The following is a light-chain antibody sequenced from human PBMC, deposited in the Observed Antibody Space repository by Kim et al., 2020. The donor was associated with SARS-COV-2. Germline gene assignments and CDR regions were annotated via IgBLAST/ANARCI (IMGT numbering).Light chain of an antibody. CDR3: ATWDDSLNGWV. CDR1: NSNIGSNN. Sequence: GQRVTISCSGSNSNIGSNNVNWYQQLPGTTPKLLISGNNRRPSGVPDRFSGSKSGTSASLAISGLQSEDEADYYCATWDDSLNGWVFGGGTKLTVL. V-gene: IGLV1-44*01. CDR2: GNN. J-gene: IGLJ3*02.